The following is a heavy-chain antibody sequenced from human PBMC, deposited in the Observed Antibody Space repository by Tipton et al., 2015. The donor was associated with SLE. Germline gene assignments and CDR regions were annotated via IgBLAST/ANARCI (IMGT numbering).Heavy chain of an antibody. J-gene: IGHJ4*02. D-gene: IGHD3/OR15-3a*01. CDR3: ARDQDWITSF. CDR1: GFTFSAYA. V-gene: IGHV3-23*01. Sequence: SLRLSCAASGFTFSAYAISWVRQAPGRGLEWVSVISDTGGTTYYRDSVKGRFTISRDNSKNRVYLQMNSLRDEDTAVYYCARDQDWITSFGGQGTLVTVSS. CDR2: ISDTGGTT.